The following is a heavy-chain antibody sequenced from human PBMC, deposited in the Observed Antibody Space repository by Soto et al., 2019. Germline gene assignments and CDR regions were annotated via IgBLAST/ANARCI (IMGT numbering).Heavy chain of an antibody. J-gene: IGHJ6*02. V-gene: IGHV3-48*01. CDR2: ISGSSGTI. CDR3: ARENYYDSSGYSTYYYYGMDV. D-gene: IGHD3-22*01. Sequence: EVQMVESGGGVVQPGGSLRLSCAASGFTFSSYSMNWVRQAAGKGLEWVSYISGSSGTIYYADSVKGRFTISRDNAKNSLYLQMNSLRAEDTPVYYCARENYYDSSGYSTYYYYGMDVWGQGTTVTVSS. CDR1: GFTFSSYS.